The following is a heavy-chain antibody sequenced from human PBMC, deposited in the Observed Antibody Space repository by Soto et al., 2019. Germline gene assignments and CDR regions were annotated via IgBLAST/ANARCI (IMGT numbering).Heavy chain of an antibody. D-gene: IGHD3-3*01. CDR1: GGSISDFY. J-gene: IGHJ6*02. CDR3: ARGGGYDFRSSQAPPIDV. CDR2: LYYTGST. Sequence: SETLSLTCNVSGGSISDFYWSWIRQSPGKRLGWIGYLYYTGSTNYNPALKSRVTISLDTSKNQFSLKVRSVTAADTAAYYCARGGGYDFRSSQAPPIDVWGQGTTVTVSS. V-gene: IGHV4-59*01.